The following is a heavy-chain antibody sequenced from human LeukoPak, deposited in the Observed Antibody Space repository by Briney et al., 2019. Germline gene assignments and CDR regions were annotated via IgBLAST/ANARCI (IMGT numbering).Heavy chain of an antibody. CDR1: GCTFSSYS. CDR2: ISSSSSYI. Sequence: GGSLRLFCAASGCTFSSYSMNWVRQAPGKGLEWVSSISSSSSYIYYADSVKGRFTISRDNAKNSLYLQMNSLRAEDTAVYYCARDLMIAARQGDYWGQGTLVTVSS. CDR3: ARDLMIAARQGDY. J-gene: IGHJ4*02. V-gene: IGHV3-21*03. D-gene: IGHD6-6*01.